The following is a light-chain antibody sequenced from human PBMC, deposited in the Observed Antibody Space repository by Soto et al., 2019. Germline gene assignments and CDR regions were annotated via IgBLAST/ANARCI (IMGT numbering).Light chain of an antibody. CDR2: GVT. J-gene: IGLJ2*01. Sequence: QSALTQPPSASGSPGQSVTISCTGTSSDVGGHNYVSWYQHQPGKAPRLMIYGVTKWPSGVPDRFSGSKSGNTASLTVSGLQAEDEADYYCSSYAGAKNYVVFGGGTKLTVL. CDR3: SSYAGAKNYVV. V-gene: IGLV2-8*01. CDR1: SSDVGGHNY.